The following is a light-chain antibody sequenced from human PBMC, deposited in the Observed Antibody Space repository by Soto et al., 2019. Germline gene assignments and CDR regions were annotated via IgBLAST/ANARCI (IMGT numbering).Light chain of an antibody. CDR2: GST. V-gene: IGLV1-40*01. CDR1: SSNFGAGFA. CDR3: QSYDSSLSGYV. J-gene: IGLJ1*01. Sequence: SVLTQPPSVSGAPGQWVTISCTGSSSNFGAGFAVHWFQQLPGTAPKLLIFGSTNRPSGVPDRFSGSKSGTSASLAITGLQAEDEADYYCQSYDSSLSGYVFGTGTKVTVL.